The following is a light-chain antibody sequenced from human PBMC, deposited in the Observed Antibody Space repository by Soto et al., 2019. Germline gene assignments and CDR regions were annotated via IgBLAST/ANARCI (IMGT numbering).Light chain of an antibody. CDR1: QSISSR. CDR3: QQYKSYSSWT. J-gene: IGKJ1*01. CDR2: KAS. Sequence: DIQMTQSPSTLSASVGDRVTITCRASQSISSRLAWYQQKPGKAPKLLIYKASYLQSWVPSTFSGSGSGTEFTPTISSLQPDDFATYYCQQYKSYSSWTFGQGTKVDI. V-gene: IGKV1-5*03.